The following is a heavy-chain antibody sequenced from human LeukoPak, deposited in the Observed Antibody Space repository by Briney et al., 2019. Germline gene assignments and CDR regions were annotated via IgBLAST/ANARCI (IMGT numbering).Heavy chain of an antibody. CDR3: TTNDAFDI. J-gene: IGHJ3*02. V-gene: IGHV3-15*01. Sequence: PGGSLRLSCVASGFTFSNAWMNWVRQAPGKGLEWVGHIKTKSDGGPTDYAAPVKGRFTISRDDSKNTLYLQMNSLKTEDTAVYYCTTNDAFDIWGQRTMVTVSS. CDR2: IKTKSDGGPT. CDR1: GFTFSNAW.